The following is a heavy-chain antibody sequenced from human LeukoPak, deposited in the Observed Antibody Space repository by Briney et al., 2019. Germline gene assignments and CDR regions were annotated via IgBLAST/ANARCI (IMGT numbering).Heavy chain of an antibody. Sequence: GESLKISCKGSGYSFTSYWIGWVRQMQGKGLEWMGFILPADSDTRYSPSLQGQVTFSADESITTAYLRWSSLKASDTAMYYCARTSGDNDGNALYFDYWGQGTLVTVSS. J-gene: IGHJ4*02. D-gene: IGHD4-23*01. CDR3: ARTSGDNDGNALYFDY. V-gene: IGHV5-51*01. CDR1: GYSFTSYW. CDR2: ILPADSDT.